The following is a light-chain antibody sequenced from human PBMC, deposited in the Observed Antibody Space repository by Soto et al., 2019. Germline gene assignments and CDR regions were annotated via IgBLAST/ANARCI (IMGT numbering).Light chain of an antibody. CDR2: GAS. J-gene: IGKJ4*01. CDR1: QSVSSSY. V-gene: IGKV3-20*01. Sequence: EIKVTQSPGTLSLSPGERATLSCRASQSVSSSYLAWYQQKPGQAPRLLIYGASSRATGIPDRFSGSGSGTDFTLTISRLEPEDFAVYYCPQYGSSPLTSGGGTK. CDR3: PQYGSSPLT.